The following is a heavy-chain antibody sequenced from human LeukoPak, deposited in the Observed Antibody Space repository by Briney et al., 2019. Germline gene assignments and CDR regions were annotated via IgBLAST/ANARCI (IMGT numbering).Heavy chain of an antibody. Sequence: GGSLRLSCAASGFTFSSYSMNWVRQAPGKGLEWVSVISGSGRSTYYADSVKGRFTISRDKSKNSLYLQMNSLRVEDTAIYYCAKSIVNSGTYIPFDYWGQGTLVTVSS. V-gene: IGHV3-23*01. CDR3: AKSIVNSGTYIPFDY. D-gene: IGHD1-26*01. CDR1: GFTFSSYS. CDR2: ISGSGRST. J-gene: IGHJ4*02.